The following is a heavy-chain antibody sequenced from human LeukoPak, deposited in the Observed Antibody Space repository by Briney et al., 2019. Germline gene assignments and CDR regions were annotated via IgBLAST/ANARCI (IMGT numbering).Heavy chain of an antibody. CDR1: GFTFSSYA. V-gene: IGHV3-64D*06. CDR2: ISSNGGST. CDR3: VKSSAVSSDY. Sequence: GGSLRLSCSASGFTFSSYAMHWVRQAPGKGLEYVSAISSNGGSTYYADSVKGRFTISRVNSKNTLYLQMSSLRAEDTAVYYCVKSSAVSSDYWGQGTLVTVSS. D-gene: IGHD6-19*01. J-gene: IGHJ4*02.